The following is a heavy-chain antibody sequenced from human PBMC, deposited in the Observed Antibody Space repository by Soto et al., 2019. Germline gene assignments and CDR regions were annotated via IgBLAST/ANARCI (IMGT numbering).Heavy chain of an antibody. J-gene: IGHJ6*02. CDR1: GGSFSGYY. CDR2: IDHGGST. Sequence: SETLSLTCAVYGGSFSGYYWSWIRQPPGKGLEWIGEIDHGGSTNYNPSLESRVTISFDTSRNQFSLKLKSVTAADTAVYFCARVGGYSYHLYGMDVWGQGTTVTVSS. D-gene: IGHD5-18*01. CDR3: ARVGGYSYHLYGMDV. V-gene: IGHV4-34*01.